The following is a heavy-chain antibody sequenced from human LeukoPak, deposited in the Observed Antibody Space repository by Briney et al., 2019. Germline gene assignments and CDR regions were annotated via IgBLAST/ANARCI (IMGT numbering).Heavy chain of an antibody. CDR2: IYHSGSR. Sequence: PSETLSLTCTVSGGSISSGNYYWSWLRQPPGKGLEWIGYIYHSGSRYYNPSLKSRVTISVDTSKNQFSLKVSSVTDADTAVYYCARVTNNWFDPWGQGTLVTASS. J-gene: IGHJ5*02. CDR1: GGSISSGNYY. CDR3: ARVTNNWFDP. V-gene: IGHV4-30-4*01.